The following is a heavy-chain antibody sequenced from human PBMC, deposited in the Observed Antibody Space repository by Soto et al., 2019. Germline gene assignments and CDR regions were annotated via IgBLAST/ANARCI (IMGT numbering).Heavy chain of an antibody. Sequence: SVKVSCKASGGTFSSYAISWVRQAPGQGLEWMGGIIPIFGTANYAQKFQGRVTIAADKSTSTAYMELSSLRSEDTAVYYCASYGGGGWLPGDYWGQGTLVTVSS. D-gene: IGHD6-19*01. CDR1: GGTFSSYA. V-gene: IGHV1-69*06. J-gene: IGHJ4*02. CDR2: IIPIFGTA. CDR3: ASYGGGGWLPGDY.